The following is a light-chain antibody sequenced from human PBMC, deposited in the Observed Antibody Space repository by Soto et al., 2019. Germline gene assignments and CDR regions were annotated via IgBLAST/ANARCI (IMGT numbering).Light chain of an antibody. CDR1: QSISSW. V-gene: IGKV1-5*03. J-gene: IGKJ1*01. CDR2: KAS. CDR3: QQYNSYSRT. Sequence: DIQLTQSPSTLSASVGDRVTITCRASQSISSWLAWYQQKPGKAPKLLIYKASSLESGVPSRFSGSGTGTEFTLTISSLQPDDFATEYCQQYNSYSRTFGQGTKVEI.